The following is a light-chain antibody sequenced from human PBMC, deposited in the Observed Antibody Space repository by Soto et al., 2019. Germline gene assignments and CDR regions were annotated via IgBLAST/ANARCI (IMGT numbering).Light chain of an antibody. CDR1: SSDIGGYNY. CDR2: EVT. CDR3: SSYTSRSTLYV. Sequence: QSALTQPASVSGSPGQSITVSCTGTSSDIGGYNYVSWYQQHPGKAPKLMVYEVTNRPSGVSDRFSGSKSGNTASQTISGLQADDEGYYYCSSYTSRSTLYVFGTGTKVTVL. V-gene: IGLV2-14*01. J-gene: IGLJ1*01.